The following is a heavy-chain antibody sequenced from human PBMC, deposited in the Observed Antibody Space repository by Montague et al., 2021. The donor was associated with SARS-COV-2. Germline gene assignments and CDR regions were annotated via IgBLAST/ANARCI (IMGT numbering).Heavy chain of an antibody. D-gene: IGHD3-10*01. CDR3: ARDRFDFGAGRQGTIDF. V-gene: IGHV4-4*07. Sequence: SETLSLTCSVSGDSITNHYWSWIQQPAGKGLEWIGRMHFTGKPNFSPFFSSRLTMSADTSKNQFSLKLTSVTAADTAIYFCARDRFDFGAGRQGTIDFWGQGTLVTVSS. CDR2: MHFTGKP. J-gene: IGHJ4*02. CDR1: GDSITNHY.